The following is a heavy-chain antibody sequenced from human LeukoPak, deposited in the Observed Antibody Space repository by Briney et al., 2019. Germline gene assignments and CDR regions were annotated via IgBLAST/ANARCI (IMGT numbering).Heavy chain of an antibody. CDR2: INHSGST. V-gene: IGHV4-34*01. Sequence: SETLSLTCAVYGGSFSGYYWSWIRQPPGKGLEWIGEINHSGSTNHNPSLKSRVTISVDTSKNQFSLKLSSVTAADTAVYYCARLGYSGYWGRDYWGQGTLVTVSS. CDR1: GGSFSGYY. D-gene: IGHD5-12*01. CDR3: ARLGYSGYWGRDY. J-gene: IGHJ4*02.